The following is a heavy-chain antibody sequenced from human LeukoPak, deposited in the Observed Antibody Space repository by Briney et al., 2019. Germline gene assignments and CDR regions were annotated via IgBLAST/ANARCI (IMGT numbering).Heavy chain of an antibody. D-gene: IGHD4-23*01. J-gene: IGHJ4*02. Sequence: GGSLRLSCAASGFTFSSYGMHWVRQAPGKGLEWVAVISFDGSNKYYADSVKGRFTISRDNSKDPLYLQMNSLRAEDTAVYYCARSYGGNSGFSYYFDYWGQGTLVTVSS. CDR1: GFTFSSYG. V-gene: IGHV3-30*04. CDR2: ISFDGSNK. CDR3: ARSYGGNSGFSYYFDY.